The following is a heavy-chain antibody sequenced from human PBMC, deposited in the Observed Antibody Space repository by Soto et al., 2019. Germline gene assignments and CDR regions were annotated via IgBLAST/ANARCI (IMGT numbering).Heavy chain of an antibody. D-gene: IGHD5-12*01. J-gene: IGHJ4*02. CDR3: ARDEADNPWWLRVDY. CDR2: MYISGTT. V-gene: IGHV4-4*07. Sequence: WTWIRQPAGKGLEWIGRMYISGTTDYNPSLRGRATMSVDTSNNQFSLTLTSVTAADTAVYYCARDEADNPWWLRVDYWGQGTLVTVSS.